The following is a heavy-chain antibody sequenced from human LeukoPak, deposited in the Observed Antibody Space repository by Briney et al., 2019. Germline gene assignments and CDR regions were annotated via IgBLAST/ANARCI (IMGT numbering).Heavy chain of an antibody. Sequence: GRSLRLSCAASGFTFDDYAMHCVRPAPGKGVEWVSDLSWNSGSIGYADYVKGRFTISRDNAKNSLYLQMNSLRAEDTALYYYAKDISGDTSGWHYYYGMDVWGQGTTVTVSS. CDR3: AKDISGDTSGWHYYYGMDV. D-gene: IGHD6-19*01. CDR1: GFTFDDYA. V-gene: IGHV3-9*01. CDR2: LSWNSGSI. J-gene: IGHJ6*02.